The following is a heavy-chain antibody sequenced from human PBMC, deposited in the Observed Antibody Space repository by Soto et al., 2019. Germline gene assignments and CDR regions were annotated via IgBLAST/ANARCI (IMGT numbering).Heavy chain of an antibody. D-gene: IGHD1-26*01. V-gene: IGHV2-5*02. CDR3: ARRRYSGSYFDY. Sequence: QITLKESAPTLVKPTQTLTLTCTFSGFSFTTSGVGVGWIRQPPGKALEWVALIYWDDDKRYSPSLKRRLTITKDTSKNQVVLTMTDMDPVDTATYYCARRRYSGSYFDYWGQGTLVTVSS. CDR1: GFSFTTSGVG. J-gene: IGHJ4*02. CDR2: IYWDDDK.